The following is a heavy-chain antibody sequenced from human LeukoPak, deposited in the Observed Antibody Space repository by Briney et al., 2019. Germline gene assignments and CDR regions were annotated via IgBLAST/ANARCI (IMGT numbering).Heavy chain of an antibody. CDR3: AKDLTQTTVTTLDY. D-gene: IGHD4-17*01. J-gene: IGHJ4*02. CDR2: ISWNSGSI. CDR1: GFTFDDYA. V-gene: IGHV3-9*01. Sequence: PGRSLRLSCAASGFTFDDYARPGFRQAPGKGLGGVSGISWNSGSIGYADSVKGRFTISRDNAKISLYLQMHSLRAEDTALYYCAKDLTQTTVTTLDYWGQGTLVTVSS.